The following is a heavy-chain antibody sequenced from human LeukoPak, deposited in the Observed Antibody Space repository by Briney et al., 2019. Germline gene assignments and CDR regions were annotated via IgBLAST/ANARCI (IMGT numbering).Heavy chain of an antibody. V-gene: IGHV3-11*01. CDR3: ASSHDSSGND. Sequence: PGGSLRLSCAASGFTFSDYYMSWIRQAPEKGLEWVSYISSSVSSMWYADSVKGRFTISRDNAKNSLYLDMNSLRDEDTAIYYCASSHDSSGNDWGQGTLVTVSS. D-gene: IGHD3-22*01. J-gene: IGHJ4*02. CDR2: ISSSVSSM. CDR1: GFTFSDYY.